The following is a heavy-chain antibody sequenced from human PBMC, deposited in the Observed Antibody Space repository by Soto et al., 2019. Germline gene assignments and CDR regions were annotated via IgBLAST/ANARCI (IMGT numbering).Heavy chain of an antibody. CDR2: ISVYTGDT. Sequence: ASVKVSCKTSGYTFTSYDFGWLRQAPGQGLQWMGWISVYTGDTKYTQSLQGRVTMTTDTSTTTAYMELRSLRSDDTAVYYCARASLYCSGGNCFPYYFDYWGQGTLVTVSS. J-gene: IGHJ4*02. CDR1: GYTFTSYD. CDR3: ARASLYCSGGNCFPYYFDY. D-gene: IGHD2-15*01. V-gene: IGHV1-18*04.